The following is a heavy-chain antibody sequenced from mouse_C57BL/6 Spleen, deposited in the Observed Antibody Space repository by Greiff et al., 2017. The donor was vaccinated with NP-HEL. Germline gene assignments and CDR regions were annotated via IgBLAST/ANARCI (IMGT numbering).Heavy chain of an antibody. CDR3: AADGNYLYYFDY. J-gene: IGHJ2*01. V-gene: IGHV1-82*01. CDR2: IYPGDGDT. D-gene: IGHD2-1*01. CDR1: GYAFSSSW. Sequence: QVQLQQSGPELVKPGASVKISCKASGYAFSSSWMNWVKQRPGKGLEWIGRIYPGDGDTNYNGKFKGKATLTADKSSSTAYMQLSSLTSEDSAVYFCAADGNYLYYFDYWGQGTTLTVSS.